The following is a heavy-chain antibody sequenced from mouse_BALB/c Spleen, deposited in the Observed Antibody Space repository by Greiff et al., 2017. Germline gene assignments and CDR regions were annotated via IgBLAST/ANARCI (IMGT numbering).Heavy chain of an antibody. V-gene: IGHV1-9*01. CDR2: ILPGSGST. CDR1: GYTFSSYW. CDR3: APDYDDFAY. D-gene: IGHD2-4*01. Sequence: VQGVESGAELMKPGASVKISCKATGYTFSSYWIEWVKQRPGHGLEWIGEILPGSGSTNYNEKFKGKATFTADTSSNTAYMQLSSLTSEDSAVYYCAPDYDDFAYWGQGTLVTVSA. J-gene: IGHJ3*01.